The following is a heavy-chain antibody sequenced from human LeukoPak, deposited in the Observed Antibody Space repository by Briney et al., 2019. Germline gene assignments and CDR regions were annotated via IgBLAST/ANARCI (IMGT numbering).Heavy chain of an antibody. D-gene: IGHD5-18*01. CDR2: ISSSGSTI. J-gene: IGHJ6*02. Sequence: VGSLRLSCAASGFTFSDYYMSWIRQAPGKGLEWVSYISSSGSTIYYADSVKGRFTISRDNAKNSLYLQMNSLRAEDTAVYYCARDTAMAPYYYYGMDVWGQGTTVTVSS. CDR3: ARDTAMAPYYYYGMDV. CDR1: GFTFSDYY. V-gene: IGHV3-11*01.